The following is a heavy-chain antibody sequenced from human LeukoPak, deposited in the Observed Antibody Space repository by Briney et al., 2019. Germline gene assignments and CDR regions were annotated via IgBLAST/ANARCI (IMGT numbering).Heavy chain of an antibody. CDR2: INHSGST. CDR3: ARGGYYGSGSYRTPFDY. CDR1: GGSLSGYY. Sequence: PSETLSLTCAVYGGSLSGYYWSWIRQPPGKGLEWIGEINHSGSTNYNPSLKSRVTISVDTSKNQFSLKLSSVTAADTAVYYCARGGYYGSGSYRTPFDYWGQGTLVTVSS. D-gene: IGHD3-10*01. V-gene: IGHV4-34*01. J-gene: IGHJ4*02.